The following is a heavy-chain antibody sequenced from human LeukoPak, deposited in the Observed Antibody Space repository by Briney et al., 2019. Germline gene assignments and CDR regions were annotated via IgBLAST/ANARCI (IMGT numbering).Heavy chain of an antibody. CDR3: ARAGSGSGWYFDY. CDR1: GGSFSNYA. D-gene: IGHD6-19*01. Sequence: SLKVSCKASGGSFSNYAISWVRQAPGQGLEWMGRIIPVLDMTNYAQKFQGRVAMTTDTSTTTAYMELRGLRFNDTAVYYCARAGSGSGWYFDYWGQGTLVTVSS. CDR2: IIPVLDMT. J-gene: IGHJ4*02. V-gene: IGHV1-69*04.